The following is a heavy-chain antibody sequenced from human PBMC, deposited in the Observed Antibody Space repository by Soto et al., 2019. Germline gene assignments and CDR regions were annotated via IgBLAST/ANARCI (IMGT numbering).Heavy chain of an antibody. CDR2: ISSSSSYI. V-gene: IGHV3-21*01. CDR1: GFTFSSYS. Sequence: EVQLVESGGGLVKPGGSLRLSCAASGFTFSSYSMNWVRQAPGKGLEWVSSISSSSSYIYYADSVKGRFTISRDNAKNSLYLQRNSLRAEDAAVYYCARVMHYGSGSYYGYWGQGTLVTVSS. J-gene: IGHJ4*02. D-gene: IGHD3-10*01. CDR3: ARVMHYGSGSYYGY.